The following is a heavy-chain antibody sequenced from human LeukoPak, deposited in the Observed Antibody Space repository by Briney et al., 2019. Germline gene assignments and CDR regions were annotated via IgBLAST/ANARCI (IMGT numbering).Heavy chain of an antibody. V-gene: IGHV1-69*04. CDR1: GGTFSSYA. CDR2: IIPIPGIA. Sequence: SVKVSCKASGGTFSSYAISWVRQAPGQGLEWMGRIIPIPGIANYAQKFQGRVTITADKSTSTAYMELSSLRSEDTAVYYCARDHNYYDSSGYYSSVDYWGQGTLVTVSS. CDR3: ARDHNYYDSSGYYSSVDY. J-gene: IGHJ4*02. D-gene: IGHD3-22*01.